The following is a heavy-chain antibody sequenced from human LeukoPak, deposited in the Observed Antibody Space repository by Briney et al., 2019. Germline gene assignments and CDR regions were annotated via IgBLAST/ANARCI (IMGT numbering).Heavy chain of an antibody. J-gene: IGHJ4*02. D-gene: IGHD5-24*01. CDR3: ARGQDAFKPGY. Sequence: SQTLSLTCTVSGGSLTIGSHYWTWIRQHPGKGLEWIGYIHPSGITDYNPSLQSRVTMSLDTSQNQFSLKLTSVTAADTAIYYCARGQDAFKPGYWGQGTLVTVSS. V-gene: IGHV4-31*03. CDR2: IHPSGIT. CDR1: GGSLTIGSHY.